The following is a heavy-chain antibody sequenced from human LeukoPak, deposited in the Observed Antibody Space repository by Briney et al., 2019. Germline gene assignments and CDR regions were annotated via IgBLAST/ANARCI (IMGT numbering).Heavy chain of an antibody. CDR3: ARPYDILTGYPPFDY. J-gene: IGHJ4*02. Sequence: PGGSLRLSCAASGFTFSSYSMNWVRQAPGKGLEWVSYISSSSSTIYYADSVKGRFTISRDNAKNPLYLQMNSLRDEDTAVYYCARPYDILTGYPPFDYWGQGTLVTVSS. CDR1: GFTFSSYS. D-gene: IGHD3-9*01. CDR2: ISSSSSTI. V-gene: IGHV3-48*02.